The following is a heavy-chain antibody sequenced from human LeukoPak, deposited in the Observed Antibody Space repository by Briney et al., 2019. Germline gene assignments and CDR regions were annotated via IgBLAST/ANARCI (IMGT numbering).Heavy chain of an antibody. Sequence: SETLSLTCAVYGGSFSGYYWSWIRQPPGKGLEWIGEINHSGSTNYNPSLKSRVTISVDTSKNQFSLKLSSVTAADTAVYYCARVGSPGDYVWGSYRHFDYWGQGTLVTVSS. D-gene: IGHD3-16*02. CDR1: GGSFSGYY. CDR2: INHSGST. V-gene: IGHV4-34*01. J-gene: IGHJ4*02. CDR3: ARVGSPGDYVWGSYRHFDY.